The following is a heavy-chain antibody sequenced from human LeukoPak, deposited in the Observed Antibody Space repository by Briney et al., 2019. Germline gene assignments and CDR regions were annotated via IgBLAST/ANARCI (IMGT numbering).Heavy chain of an antibody. V-gene: IGHV3-23*01. CDR3: AKVTYDSSGYFRVYYFDY. Sequence: GGSLRLSCAASGFTFSSYAMSWVRQAPGKGLEWVSAIRGSGGSTYYADSVKGRFTISRDNSKNTLYLQMNSLIAEDTAVYYCAKVTYDSSGYFRVYYFDYWGQGTLVTVSS. D-gene: IGHD3-22*01. CDR2: IRGSGGST. CDR1: GFTFSSYA. J-gene: IGHJ4*02.